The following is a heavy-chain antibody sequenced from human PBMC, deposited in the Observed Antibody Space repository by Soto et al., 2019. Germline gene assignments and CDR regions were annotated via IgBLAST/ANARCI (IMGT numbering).Heavy chain of an antibody. Sequence: EVQLVESGGGLVQPGGSLRLSCAASEFTFSTYWMHWVRQAPGKGLEWVARIDTTGSTTTYAGSVQGRFTISRDNAKNTLYLQMHSVRVEDTAVYYCASVSADQYYYGMDAWGQGTTVTVSS. D-gene: IGHD2-2*01. CDR2: IDTTGSTT. V-gene: IGHV3-74*01. J-gene: IGHJ6*02. CDR1: EFTFSTYW. CDR3: ASVSADQYYYGMDA.